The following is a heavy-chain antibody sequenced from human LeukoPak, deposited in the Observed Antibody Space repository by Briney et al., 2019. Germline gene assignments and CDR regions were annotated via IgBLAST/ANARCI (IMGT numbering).Heavy chain of an antibody. D-gene: IGHD2-21*02. J-gene: IGHJ4*02. V-gene: IGHV1-2*02. CDR1: GYTFTGYY. Sequence: GASVRVSCKASGYTFTGYYMHWVRQAPGQGLEWMGWINPNSGGTNYAQKFQGRVTMTRDTSISTAYMGLSRLRSDDTAVYYCARAVVRVVDVVVTAMEAYYFDYWGQGTLVTVSS. CDR3: ARAVVRVVDVVVTAMEAYYFDY. CDR2: INPNSGGT.